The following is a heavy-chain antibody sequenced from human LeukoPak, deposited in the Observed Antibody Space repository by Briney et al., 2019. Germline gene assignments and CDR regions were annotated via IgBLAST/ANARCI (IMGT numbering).Heavy chain of an antibody. CDR2: ISWNSGSI. CDR3: AKTMVRGKQMTNPMDV. V-gene: IGHV3-9*01. J-gene: IGHJ6*03. CDR1: GFTFDDYA. Sequence: GRSLRLSCAASGFTFDDYAMHWVRQALGKGLEWVSGISWNSGSIGYADSVKGRFTISRDNAKNSLYLQMNSLRAEDTALYYCAKTMVRGKQMTNPMDVWGKGTTVTVSS. D-gene: IGHD3-10*01.